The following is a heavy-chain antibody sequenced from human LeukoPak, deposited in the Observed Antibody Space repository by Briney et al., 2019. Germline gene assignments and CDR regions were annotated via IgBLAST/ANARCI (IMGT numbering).Heavy chain of an antibody. V-gene: IGHV3-33*03. J-gene: IGHJ4*02. Sequence: GGSLRLSCAASGFNFGIHGMHWVRQAPGKGLEWLAIIWHDGSNEYYEDSVKGRFTISRDNAKNTLYLQMNSLRAEDTAVYYCARRHDYGDFWGQGTLVTVSS. CDR1: GFNFGIHG. CDR2: IWHDGSNE. CDR3: ARRHDYGDF.